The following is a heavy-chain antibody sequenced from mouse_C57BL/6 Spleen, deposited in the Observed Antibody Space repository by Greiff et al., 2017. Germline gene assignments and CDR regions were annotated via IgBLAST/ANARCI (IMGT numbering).Heavy chain of an antibody. Sequence: EVKLVESGGGLVKPGGSLKLSCAASGFTFSSYAMSWVRQTPEKRLEWVATISDGGSYTYYPDNVKGRFTISRDKAKNNLYLQMSHLKSEDTAMYYCAREGPYYYYAMDYWGQGTSVTVSS. CDR2: ISDGGSYT. J-gene: IGHJ4*01. D-gene: IGHD2-10*01. V-gene: IGHV5-4*01. CDR3: AREGPYYYYAMDY. CDR1: GFTFSSYA.